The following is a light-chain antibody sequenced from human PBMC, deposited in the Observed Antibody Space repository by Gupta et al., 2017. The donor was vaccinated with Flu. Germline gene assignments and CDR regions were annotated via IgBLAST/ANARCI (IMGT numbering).Light chain of an antibody. CDR2: AAS. Sequence: DIQMTQSPHSLSASVGDRVTIPWRASETITSYLNWYQQKPGKAPKLLIYAASTLQSGVPSRFGGSGSGTDFTLTISRLQAEDFASYYCQHSDSTPWTFGQGTKVEIK. CDR1: ETITSY. J-gene: IGKJ1*01. CDR3: QHSDSTPWT. V-gene: IGKV1-39*01.